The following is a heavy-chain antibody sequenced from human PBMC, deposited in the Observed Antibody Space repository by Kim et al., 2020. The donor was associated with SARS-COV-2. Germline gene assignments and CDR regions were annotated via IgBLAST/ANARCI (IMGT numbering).Heavy chain of an antibody. CDR1: GLTFSRYG. CDR3: AKGGVTTPNVHDY. D-gene: IGHD2-21*02. V-gene: IGHV3-30*18. CDR2: ILSDGSKN. J-gene: IGHJ4*02. Sequence: GGSLRLSCAASGLTFSRYGMHWVRQAPGKGLEWVAAILSDGSKNYYADSVKGRFTISRDNSMNTLYLQMNSLRAEDTAVYYCAKGGVTTPNVHDYWGQGT.